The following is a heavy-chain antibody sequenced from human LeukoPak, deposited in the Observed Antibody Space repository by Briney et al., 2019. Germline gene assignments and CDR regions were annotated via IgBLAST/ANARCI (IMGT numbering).Heavy chain of an antibody. V-gene: IGHV3-64*01. CDR3: ARGVGAGNFDY. D-gene: IGHD1-26*01. Sequence: GGSLRLSCAASGFTFSSYAMHWVRQAPGMGLEYVSAISSNGGSTYYANSVKGRFTISRDNSKNTLYLQMGSLRAEDMAVYYCARGVGAGNFDYWGQGTLVTVSS. CDR1: GFTFSSYA. CDR2: ISSNGGST. J-gene: IGHJ4*02.